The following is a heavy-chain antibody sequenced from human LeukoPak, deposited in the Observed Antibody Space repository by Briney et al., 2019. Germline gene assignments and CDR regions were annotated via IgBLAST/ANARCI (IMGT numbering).Heavy chain of an antibody. Sequence: GSLRLSCAASGFTFSSYSMHWVRQAPGKGLEWVSSISASSSSIYYADSVKGRFTISRDNAKNSLYLQMNSLRADDTAVFYCARITPWIQYREYGIDVWGQGTTVTVSS. CDR1: GFTFSSYS. CDR2: ISASSSSI. CDR3: ARITPWIQYREYGIDV. D-gene: IGHD5-18*01. V-gene: IGHV3-21*01. J-gene: IGHJ6*02.